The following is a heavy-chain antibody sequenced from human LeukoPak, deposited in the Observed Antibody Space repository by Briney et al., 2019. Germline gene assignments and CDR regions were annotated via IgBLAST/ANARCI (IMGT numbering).Heavy chain of an antibody. J-gene: IGHJ4*02. CDR3: ASTYYYDSSGYYN. V-gene: IGHV4-59*01. CDR2: IYYSGST. D-gene: IGHD3-22*01. CDR1: GGSISSYY. Sequence: SETLSLTCTVSGGSISSYYWSWIRQPPGKGLERIGYIYYSGSTNYNPSLKSRVTISVDTSKNQFSLKLSSVTAADTAVYYCASTYYYDSSGYYNWGQGTLVTVSS.